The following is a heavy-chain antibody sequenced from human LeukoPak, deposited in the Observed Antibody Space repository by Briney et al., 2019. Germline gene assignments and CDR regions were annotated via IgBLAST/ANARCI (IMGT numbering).Heavy chain of an antibody. V-gene: IGHV6-1*01. J-gene: IGHJ6*03. Sequence: SQTLSLTCAISGDSVSSNSAAWNWIRQSPSRGLEWLGRTYYRSKWYNDYAVSVKSRITINPDTSKNQFSLQLNSVTPEDTAVYYCARAKYSGSPYYYYYYHMDVWGKGTTVTVSS. CDR2: TYYRSKWYN. CDR3: ARAKYSGSPYYYYYYHMDV. CDR1: GDSVSSNSAA. D-gene: IGHD6-6*01.